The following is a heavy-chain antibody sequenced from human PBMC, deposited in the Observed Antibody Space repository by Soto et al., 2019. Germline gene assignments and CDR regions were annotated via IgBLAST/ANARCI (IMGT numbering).Heavy chain of an antibody. CDR3: AKVAVGLGYFDL. CDR1: GFIFSDYA. Sequence: EVQLLESGGGLARPGGSLRLSCVASGFIFSDYAMTWIRQAPGKGLEWVATISASGGNIEYTDSLKGRFTISRDNSKKTVYLQINGLTADDTAVHYCAKVAVGLGYFDLGGRGTLVTVSS. CDR2: ISASGGNI. D-gene: IGHD3-16*01. V-gene: IGHV3-23*01. J-gene: IGHJ2*01.